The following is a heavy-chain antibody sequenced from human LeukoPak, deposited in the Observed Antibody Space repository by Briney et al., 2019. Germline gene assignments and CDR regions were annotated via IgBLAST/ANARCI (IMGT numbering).Heavy chain of an antibody. J-gene: IGHJ4*02. D-gene: IGHD1-26*01. V-gene: IGHV3-73*01. Sequence: GGSLRLSCAASGFTFSGSAMHWVRQASGKGLEWVGRIRSKANSYATAYAASVKGRFTISRDDSKNTAYLQMNSLRAEDTAVYYCAKSWKISKEKKGIVGAKDYWGQGTLVTVSS. CDR3: AKSWKISKEKKGIVGAKDY. CDR2: IRSKANSYAT. CDR1: GFTFSGSA.